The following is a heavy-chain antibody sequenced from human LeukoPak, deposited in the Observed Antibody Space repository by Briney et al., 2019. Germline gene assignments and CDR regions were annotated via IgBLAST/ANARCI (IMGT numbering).Heavy chain of an antibody. CDR2: IKQDGSEK. Sequence: PGGSLRLSCAASGFTFSSYWMSWVRQAPGKGLEWVANIKQDGSEKYYVDSVKGRFTISRDNAKNSLYLQMNSLRAEDTAVYYCARGQRDYYYGMDVWGKGTTVTVSS. V-gene: IGHV3-7*03. CDR1: GFTFSSYW. CDR3: ARGQRDYYYGMDV. D-gene: IGHD1-1*01. J-gene: IGHJ6*04.